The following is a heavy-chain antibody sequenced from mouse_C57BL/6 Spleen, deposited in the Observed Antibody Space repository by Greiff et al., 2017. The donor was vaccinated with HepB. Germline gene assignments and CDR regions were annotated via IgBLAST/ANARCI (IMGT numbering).Heavy chain of an antibody. J-gene: IGHJ2*01. D-gene: IGHD2-4*01. CDR2: INPNNGGT. Sequence: EVQLQQSGPELVKPGASVKMSCKASGYTFTDYNMHWVKQSHGKSLEWIGYINPNNGGTSYNQKFKGKATLTVNKSSSTAYMELRSLTSEDSAVYYCARGGDYDDGFDYWGQGTTRTVSS. CDR3: ARGGDYDDGFDY. V-gene: IGHV1-22*01. CDR1: GYTFTDYN.